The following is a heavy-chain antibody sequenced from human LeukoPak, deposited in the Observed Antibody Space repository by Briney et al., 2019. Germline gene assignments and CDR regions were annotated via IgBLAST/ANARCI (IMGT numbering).Heavy chain of an antibody. V-gene: IGHV4-34*01. CDR3: ARGKGLWFGELSKPYYFDY. D-gene: IGHD3-10*01. CDR2: INRSGST. J-gene: IGHJ4*02. CDR1: GGSFSGYY. Sequence: PSETLSLTCAVYGGSFSGYYWSWIRQPPGKGLEWIGEINRSGSTNYNPSLKSRVTISVDTSKNQFSLKLSSVTAADTAVYYCARGKGLWFGELSKPYYFDYWGQGTLVTVSS.